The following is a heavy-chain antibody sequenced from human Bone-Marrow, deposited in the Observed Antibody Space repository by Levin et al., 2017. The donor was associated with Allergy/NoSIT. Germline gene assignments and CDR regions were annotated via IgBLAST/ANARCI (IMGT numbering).Heavy chain of an antibody. CDR3: ARVYPSTVTTLLFDY. Sequence: PSETLSLTCTVSGGSISSGGYYWSWIRQHPGKGLEWIGYIYYSGSTYYNPSLKSRVTISVDTSKNQFSLKLSSVTAADTAVYYCARVYPSTVTTLLFDYWGQGTLVTVSS. CDR2: IYYSGST. CDR1: GGSISSGGYY. J-gene: IGHJ4*02. V-gene: IGHV4-31*03. D-gene: IGHD4-11*01.